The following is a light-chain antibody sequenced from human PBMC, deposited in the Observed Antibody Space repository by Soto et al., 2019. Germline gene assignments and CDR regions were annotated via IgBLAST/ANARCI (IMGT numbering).Light chain of an antibody. V-gene: IGKV3-11*01. Sequence: EIVLTPSPATLSLSPGERATLSCRASQSVYIYLAWYQQKPGQSPRLLIYDASNRATGIPARFSGSGSGTDFTLTISSLEPEEFAVYDGQHRSSWPVSFGQGTRLENK. CDR3: QHRSSWPVS. CDR2: DAS. CDR1: QSVYIY. J-gene: IGKJ5*01.